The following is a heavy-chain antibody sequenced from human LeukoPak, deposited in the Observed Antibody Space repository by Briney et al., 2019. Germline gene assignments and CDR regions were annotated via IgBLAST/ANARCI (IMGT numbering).Heavy chain of an antibody. V-gene: IGHV1-46*01. CDR2: INPSGGST. CDR3: ARARRLSMAGTYV. D-gene: IGHD6-19*01. Sequence: ASVKVSCKASGYTFTSYGINWVRQAPGQGLEWMGIINPSGGSTSYAQKFQGRVTMTRDTSTSTVYMGLSSLRSEDTAVYYCARARRLSMAGTYVWGKGTTVTVSS. J-gene: IGHJ6*04. CDR1: GYTFTSYG.